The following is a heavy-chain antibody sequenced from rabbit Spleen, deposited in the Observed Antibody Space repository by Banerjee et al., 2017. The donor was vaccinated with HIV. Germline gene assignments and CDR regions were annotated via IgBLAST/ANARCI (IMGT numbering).Heavy chain of an antibody. CDR3: ARDTGSSFSSYGMDL. Sequence: QSLEESGGGLVTPGGSLTLTCTASGFTISSSDWICWVRQAPGKGLEWIACIYGGSSGTTYFANWAVGRFTISKTSSTTVTLRMTSLTVADTATYFCARDTGSSFSSYGMDLWGQGTLVTVS. J-gene: IGHJ6*01. V-gene: IGHV1S40*01. CDR1: GFTISSSDW. D-gene: IGHD8-1*01. CDR2: IYGGSSGTT.